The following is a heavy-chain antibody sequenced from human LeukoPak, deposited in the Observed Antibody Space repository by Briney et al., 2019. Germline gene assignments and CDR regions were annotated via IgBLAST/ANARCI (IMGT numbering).Heavy chain of an antibody. D-gene: IGHD6-19*01. J-gene: IGHJ4*02. CDR2: IYSTGKN. Sequence: SATLSLTCAVSGGSINSHYWGWIRQPPGKGLQWIGDIYSTGKNNYNPSLKSRVTISLDTSKSHLSLNLTSVLAADTAIYYCVRRDTGWNYFDYWGQGILVTVSS. CDR3: VRRDTGWNYFDY. CDR1: GGSINSHY. V-gene: IGHV4-4*08.